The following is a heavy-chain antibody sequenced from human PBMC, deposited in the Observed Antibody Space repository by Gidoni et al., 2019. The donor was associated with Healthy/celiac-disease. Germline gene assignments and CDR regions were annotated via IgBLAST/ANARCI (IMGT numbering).Heavy chain of an antibody. J-gene: IGHJ4*02. V-gene: IGHV4-59*01. CDR1: GGSISSYY. Sequence: QVQLQESGPGLVKPSETLSLTCTVSGGSISSYYWSWIRQPPGKGLEWIGYIYYSGSTNYNPSLKSRVTISVDTSKNQFSLKLSSVTAADTAVYYCARGDSGYDGTDYWGQGTLVTVSS. CDR2: IYYSGST. CDR3: ARGDSGYDGTDY. D-gene: IGHD5-12*01.